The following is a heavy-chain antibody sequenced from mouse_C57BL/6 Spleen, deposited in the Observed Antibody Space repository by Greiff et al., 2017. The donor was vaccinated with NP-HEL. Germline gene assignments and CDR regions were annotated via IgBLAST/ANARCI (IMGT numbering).Heavy chain of an antibody. J-gene: IGHJ3*01. CDR1: GFTFSDYG. V-gene: IGHV5-17*01. CDR3: ARESYYGPWFAY. D-gene: IGHD1-1*01. Sequence: EVKVVESGGGLVKPGGSLKLSCAASGFTFSDYGMHWVRQAPEKGLEWVAYISSGSSTIYYADTVKGRFTISRDNAKNTLFLQMTSLRSEDTAMYYCARESYYGPWFAYWGQGTLVTVSA. CDR2: ISSGSSTI.